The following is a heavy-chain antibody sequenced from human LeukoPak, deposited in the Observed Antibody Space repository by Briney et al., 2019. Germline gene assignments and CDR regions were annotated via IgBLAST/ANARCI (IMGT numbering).Heavy chain of an antibody. Sequence: SETLSLTCAVYGGSFSGYYWSWIRQPPGKGLEWIGEINHSGSTNYNPSLKSRVTISVDTSKNQFSLKLSSVTAADTAVYYCALVVVAPTLFDYWGHGTLVTVSS. CDR3: ALVVVAPTLFDY. CDR1: GGSFSGYY. J-gene: IGHJ4*01. D-gene: IGHD2-15*01. V-gene: IGHV4-34*01. CDR2: INHSGST.